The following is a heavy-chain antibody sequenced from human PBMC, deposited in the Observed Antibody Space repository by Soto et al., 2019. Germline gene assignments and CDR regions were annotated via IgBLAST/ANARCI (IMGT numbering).Heavy chain of an antibody. V-gene: IGHV1-3*01. D-gene: IGHD1-20*01. CDR2: IIAANGNA. Sequence: ASVKVYCKASDYTFTGYFMHWVRQAPGQRLEWMGWIIAANGNAKYSQKFQGRVTITRDTSATTAYMELSSLRSEDTAVYYCARLGPESNWNALGAFDIWGQGTMVTVSS. CDR1: DYTFTGYF. CDR3: ARLGPESNWNALGAFDI. J-gene: IGHJ3*02.